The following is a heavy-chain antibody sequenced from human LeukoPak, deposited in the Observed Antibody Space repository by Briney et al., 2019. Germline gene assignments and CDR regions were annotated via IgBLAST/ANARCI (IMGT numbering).Heavy chain of an antibody. CDR2: ISSSGSTI. J-gene: IGHJ5*02. V-gene: IGHV3-48*03. D-gene: IGHD2-15*01. CDR3: AKCSGGSCQAGDWFDP. CDR1: GFTFSSYE. Sequence: GGSLRLSCAASGFTFSSYEMNWVRQAPGKGLEWVSYISSSGSTIYYADSVKGRFTISRDNAKNSLYLQMDRLRVEDTAVYYCAKCSGGSCQAGDWFDPWGQGTLVTVAS.